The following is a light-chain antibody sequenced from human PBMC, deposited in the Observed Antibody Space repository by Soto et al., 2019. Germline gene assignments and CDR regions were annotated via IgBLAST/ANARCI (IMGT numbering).Light chain of an antibody. CDR1: QGISNL. J-gene: IGKJ2*01. Sequence: DIQMTQSPSSLSASVGDRVTITCRASQGISNLLGWFQHKPGKAHKLLIYAASSLQGGGPSRFSGSGSGTEFTLTITGLPPEDFADYFCLQHNTSPYTFGHGTKLEIK. V-gene: IGKV1-17*01. CDR3: LQHNTSPYT. CDR2: AAS.